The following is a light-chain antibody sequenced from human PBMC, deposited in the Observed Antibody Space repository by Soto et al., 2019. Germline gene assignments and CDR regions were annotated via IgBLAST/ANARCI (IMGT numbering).Light chain of an antibody. CDR2: GVS. CDR3: QQYGSSPPVT. V-gene: IGKV3-20*01. CDR1: QSISSSY. J-gene: IGKJ4*01. Sequence: EIVLTQSPGTLSLSPGERATLSCRASQSISSSYLAWYQQRPGQAPRLLIYGVSSRATGIPHRFSGSGSGTDFTLTISRLEPEDFAVYYCQQYGSSPPVTFGGGSKVEIK.